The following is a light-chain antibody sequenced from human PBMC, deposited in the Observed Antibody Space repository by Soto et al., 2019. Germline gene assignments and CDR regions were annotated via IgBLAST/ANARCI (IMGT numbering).Light chain of an antibody. CDR1: TSNIGAGFD. J-gene: IGLJ2*01. Sequence: QSVLTQPPSVSGAPGQRLTICCSGSTSNIGAGFDVHWYQQFPGAAPTLLIYSDTSRPSGVPSRFSASKSGTSASLTITGLRTEDEADYYCQSYDTGVSGSIFGGGTKLTVL. CDR3: QSYDTGVSGSI. V-gene: IGLV1-40*01. CDR2: SDT.